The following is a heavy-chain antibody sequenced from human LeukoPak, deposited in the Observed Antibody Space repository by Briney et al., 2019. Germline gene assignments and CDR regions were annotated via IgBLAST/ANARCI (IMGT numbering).Heavy chain of an antibody. D-gene: IGHD4-17*01. CDR2: IGPKSGAT. J-gene: IGHJ4*02. CDR1: GYTFTDYN. V-gene: IGHV1-2*02. CDR3: ARDPPDHGDPLDY. Sequence: ASVKVSCKASGYTFTDYNIHWVRQAPGQGLEWMGWIGPKSGATKYAQKFQGRVTMTRDTSINTAYMELSRLRSDDTAVYYCARDPPDHGDPLDYWGQGTLVAVSS.